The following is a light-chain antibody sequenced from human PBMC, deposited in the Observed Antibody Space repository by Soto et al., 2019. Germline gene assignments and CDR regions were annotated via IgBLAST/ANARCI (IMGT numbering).Light chain of an antibody. CDR1: QDIRHY. Sequence: IQMTQSPSSLSASVGDRVTITCQASQDIRHYLNWYQHKPGEAPKLLIYDASNLETGVPSRFSGGGSGTHFTLTISTLQPEDFSTYSCKQYDNLPLTFGGGTKVESK. J-gene: IGKJ4*01. CDR2: DAS. V-gene: IGKV1-33*01. CDR3: KQYDNLPLT.